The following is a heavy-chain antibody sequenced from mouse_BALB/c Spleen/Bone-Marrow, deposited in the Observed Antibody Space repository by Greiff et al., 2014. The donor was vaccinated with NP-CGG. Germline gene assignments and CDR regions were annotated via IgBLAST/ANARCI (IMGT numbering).Heavy chain of an antibody. Sequence: QVQLKESGAELVRPGSSVKISCKASGYAFSSYWMNWVKQRPGQGLEWIGQIYPGDGDTNYNGKFKGKATLTADKSSSTAYMQLSSLTSEDSAVYFCARGVPMGYWGQGTSVTVSS. CDR3: ARGVPMGY. CDR1: GYAFSSYW. CDR2: IYPGDGDT. J-gene: IGHJ4*01. V-gene: IGHV1-80*01.